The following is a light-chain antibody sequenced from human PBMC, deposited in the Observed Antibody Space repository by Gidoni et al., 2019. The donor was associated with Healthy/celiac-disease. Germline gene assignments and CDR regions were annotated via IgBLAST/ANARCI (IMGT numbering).Light chain of an antibody. CDR3: CSYAGSYTVV. CDR1: SSYVGGSNY. Sequence: QSALTQPRSVSGSPGQSVTISCTGTSSYVGGSNYVPWYQQHPGKAPKLMIYDVSKRPSGVPDRFSGSKSGNTASLTISGLQAEDEADYYCCSYAGSYTVVFGGGTKLTVL. CDR2: DVS. V-gene: IGLV2-11*01. J-gene: IGLJ2*01.